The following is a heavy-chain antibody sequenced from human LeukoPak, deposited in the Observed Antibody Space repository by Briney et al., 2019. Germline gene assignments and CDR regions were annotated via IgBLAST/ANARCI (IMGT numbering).Heavy chain of an antibody. J-gene: IGHJ5*02. CDR3: AKDEVVPAPYNWFDP. V-gene: IGHV3-30-3*01. D-gene: IGHD2-2*01. Sequence: GGSLRLSCAASGFTFSSYAMHWVRQAPGKGLEWVAVISYDGSNKYYADSVKGRFTISRDNSKNTLYLQMNSLRAEDTAVYYCAKDEVVPAPYNWFDPWGQGTLVTVSS. CDR2: ISYDGSNK. CDR1: GFTFSSYA.